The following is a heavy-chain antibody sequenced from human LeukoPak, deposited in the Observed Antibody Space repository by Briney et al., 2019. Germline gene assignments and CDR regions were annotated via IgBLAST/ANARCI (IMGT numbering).Heavy chain of an antibody. Sequence: SETLSLTCTVSGGSISGGGYYWSWIRQHPGKGLEWIGYIYYSGSTYYNPSLKSRVTISVDTSKNQFSLKLSSVAAADTAVYYCATSRDGYNYAFDYWGQGTLVTVSS. CDR2: IYYSGST. J-gene: IGHJ4*02. D-gene: IGHD5-24*01. V-gene: IGHV4-31*03. CDR3: ATSRDGYNYAFDY. CDR1: GGSISGGGYY.